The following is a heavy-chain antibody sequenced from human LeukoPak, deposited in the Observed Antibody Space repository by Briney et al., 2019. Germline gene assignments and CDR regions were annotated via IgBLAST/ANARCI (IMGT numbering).Heavy chain of an antibody. J-gene: IGHJ4*02. Sequence: RGALRLSCVASGFTFSSYAMTWVRQAPGKGLELVSDIGGSGSGTYYADSVKGRFTISRDNSKNTLYLQIKCVRAEGTAIYYCAKAPTSTTWVSDFWGQGTLVTVSS. CDR1: GFTFSSYA. V-gene: IGHV3-23*01. CDR2: IGGSGSGT. CDR3: AKAPTSTTWVSDF. D-gene: IGHD2/OR15-2a*01.